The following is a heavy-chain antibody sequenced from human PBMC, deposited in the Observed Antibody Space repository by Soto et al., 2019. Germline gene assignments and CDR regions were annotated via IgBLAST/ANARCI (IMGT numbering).Heavy chain of an antibody. Sequence: TGGSLRLSCAASGFTFSSYSMNWVRQAPGKGLEWVSYISSSSSTIYYADSVKGRFTISRDNAKNSLYLQMNSLRAEDTAVYYCAIRASYYDSSGYFAYWGQGTLVTVSS. CDR3: AIRASYYDSSGYFAY. CDR2: ISSSSSTI. D-gene: IGHD3-22*01. J-gene: IGHJ4*02. CDR1: GFTFSSYS. V-gene: IGHV3-48*01.